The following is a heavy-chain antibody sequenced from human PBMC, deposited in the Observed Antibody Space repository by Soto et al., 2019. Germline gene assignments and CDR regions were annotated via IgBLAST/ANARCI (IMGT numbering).Heavy chain of an antibody. Sequence: SETLSLTCTVSGGSISSGGYYWSWIRQHPGKGLEWIGYIYYSGSTYYNPSLKSRVTISVDTSKNQFSLKLSSVTAADTAVYYCARDKIPGLLDYYYGMDVWGQGTTVTVSS. V-gene: IGHV4-31*03. J-gene: IGHJ6*02. D-gene: IGHD1-26*01. CDR1: GGSISSGGYY. CDR3: ARDKIPGLLDYYYGMDV. CDR2: IYYSGST.